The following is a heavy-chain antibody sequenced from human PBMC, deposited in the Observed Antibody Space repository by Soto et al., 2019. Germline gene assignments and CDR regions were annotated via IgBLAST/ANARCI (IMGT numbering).Heavy chain of an antibody. CDR2: IIPIFGTA. CDR3: ARVIARRYYDSRKVLSGMDG. V-gene: IGHV1-69*01. Sequence: QVQLVQSGAEVKKPGSSVKVSCKASGGTFSSYAISWVLQAPGQGLEGMGGIIPIFGTANYAQKFQGRVTITEDEATSTAYTGLSSLRSEGTAVYYCARVIARRYYDSRKVLSGMDGWGQVTTVTVSS. D-gene: IGHD3-22*01. CDR1: GGTFSSYA. J-gene: IGHJ6*02.